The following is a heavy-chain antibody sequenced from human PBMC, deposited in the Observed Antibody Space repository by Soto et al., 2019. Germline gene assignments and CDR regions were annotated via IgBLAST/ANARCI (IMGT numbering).Heavy chain of an antibody. Sequence: SETLSLTCTVSGGSISSGGYYWSWIRQHTGKGLEWIGYIYYSGSTYYNPSLKSRVTISVDTSKNQFSLKLISVTAADTAVYYCAAGSGYYCFYWGQGTLVTVSS. CDR2: IYYSGST. D-gene: IGHD3-22*01. V-gene: IGHV4-31*03. CDR1: GGSISSGGYY. J-gene: IGHJ4*02. CDR3: AAGSGYYCFY.